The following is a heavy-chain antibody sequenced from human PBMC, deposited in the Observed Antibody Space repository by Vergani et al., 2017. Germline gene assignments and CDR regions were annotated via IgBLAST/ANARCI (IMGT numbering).Heavy chain of an antibody. CDR2: IRYDESNK. D-gene: IGHD4-17*01. CDR1: GFTFSDYG. V-gene: IGHV3-30*02. CDR3: AKDTSDYGDFGYIDY. Sequence: QVQLVESGGGVVQPGGSVRLSCAASGFTFSDYGMHWVRQAPGKGLEWVTFIRYDESNKYYADSVKGRFTISRDNSISALYLQMNSLRAEDTAVDYCAKDTSDYGDFGYIDYWGQGTLVTVSS. J-gene: IGHJ4*02.